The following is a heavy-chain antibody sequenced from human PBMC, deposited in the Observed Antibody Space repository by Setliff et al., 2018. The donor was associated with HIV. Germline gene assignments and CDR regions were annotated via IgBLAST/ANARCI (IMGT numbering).Heavy chain of an antibody. D-gene: IGHD3-22*01. CDR3: ARRVVTLSPLFDY. V-gene: IGHV4-4*07. CDR1: GGSISNYD. CDR2: IHTTGST. Sequence: SETLSLTCTVSGGSISNYDWSWIRLPAGKGLEWIGQIHTTGSTNYNPSLKSRVTISMDTSKNQFSLSLNSVTATDTAVYYCARRVVTLSPLFDYWGQGTLVTVSS. J-gene: IGHJ4*02.